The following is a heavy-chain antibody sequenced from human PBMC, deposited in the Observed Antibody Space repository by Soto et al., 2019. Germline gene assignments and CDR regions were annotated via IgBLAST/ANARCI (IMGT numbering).Heavy chain of an antibody. V-gene: IGHV3-15*01. CDR1: GFTFSNAL. Sequence: PGGSLRLSCAASGFTFSNALMSWVRQAPGKGLEWVGRIKSKTDGGTTDYAAPVKGRFTISRDDSKNTLYLQMNSLKTEHTAVYYCTTGLMGAYYYYYYGMDVWGQGTTVTVSS. CDR2: IKSKTDGGTT. J-gene: IGHJ6*02. D-gene: IGHD2-8*01. CDR3: TTGLMGAYYYYYYGMDV.